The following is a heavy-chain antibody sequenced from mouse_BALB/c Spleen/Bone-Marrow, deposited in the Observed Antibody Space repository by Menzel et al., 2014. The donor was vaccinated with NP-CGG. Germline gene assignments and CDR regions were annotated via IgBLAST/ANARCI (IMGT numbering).Heavy chain of an antibody. J-gene: IGHJ2*01. CDR2: ISSGGHDT. CDR3: SKNGGYDYSYYFDY. Sequence: EVQGVESGGGLVQPGGSLKLSCVASGFTFSSYSMSWVRQTPEKRLEWVATISSGGHDTYYPDSVKGRFAISRDNAKNTLYLQMSSLKSEDTAVYYCSKNGGYDYSYYFDYWGQGTTLTVS. V-gene: IGHV5-6-4*01. CDR1: GFTFSSYS. D-gene: IGHD2-4*01.